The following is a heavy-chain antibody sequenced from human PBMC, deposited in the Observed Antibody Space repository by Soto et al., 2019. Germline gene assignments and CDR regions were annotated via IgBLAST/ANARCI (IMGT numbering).Heavy chain of an antibody. V-gene: IGHV4-59*08. Sequence: PSETLSLTCTVSGGSISSYYWSWIRQPPGKGLEWIGYTHYSGSTNYNPSLKSRVTISVDTSKNQFSLKLSSVTAADTAVYYCARHQSHSSSYVDPWGQGTLVTVSS. CDR3: ARHQSHSSSYVDP. J-gene: IGHJ5*02. CDR1: GGSISSYY. CDR2: THYSGST. D-gene: IGHD6-13*01.